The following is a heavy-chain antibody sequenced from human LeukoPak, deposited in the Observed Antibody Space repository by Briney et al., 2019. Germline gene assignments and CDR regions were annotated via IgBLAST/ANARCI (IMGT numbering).Heavy chain of an antibody. D-gene: IGHD6-6*01. CDR1: GDSISGHY. CDR2: IFYSGST. J-gene: IGHJ4*02. Sequence: PSETLSLTCTVSGDSISGHYYSWIRQPPGKGLEWIGYIFYSGSTNYNPSLKSRVTISVDTSKNQFSLKLSSVTAADTAVYYCARWRSSSSSFDYWGQGTLVTVSS. CDR3: ARWRSSSSSFDY. V-gene: IGHV4-59*11.